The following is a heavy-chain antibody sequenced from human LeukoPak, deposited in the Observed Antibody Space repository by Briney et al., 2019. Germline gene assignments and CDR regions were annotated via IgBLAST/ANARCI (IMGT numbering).Heavy chain of an antibody. CDR1: GYTFTGYY. Sequence: ASVKVSCKASGYTFTGYYMHWVRQAPGQGLEWMGWINPNSGGTNYAQKFQGRVTMTRDTSISTAYMELSRLRSDDTAVYYCARSEQADFWSGLIVNWFDPWGQGTLVTVSS. CDR3: ARSEQADFWSGLIVNWFDP. CDR2: INPNSGGT. V-gene: IGHV1-2*02. D-gene: IGHD3-3*01. J-gene: IGHJ5*02.